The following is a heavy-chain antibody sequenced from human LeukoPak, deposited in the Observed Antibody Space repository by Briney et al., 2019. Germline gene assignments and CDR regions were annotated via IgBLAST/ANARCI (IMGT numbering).Heavy chain of an antibody. Sequence: EWIGSIYHRASTYYNPSLKSRVTISVDTSKNQFSLKLSSVTAADTAVYYCASWRAAYYFDYWGQGTLVTVSS. V-gene: IGHV4-38-2*01. J-gene: IGHJ4*02. CDR3: ASWRAAYYFDY. D-gene: IGHD6-25*01. CDR2: IYHRAST.